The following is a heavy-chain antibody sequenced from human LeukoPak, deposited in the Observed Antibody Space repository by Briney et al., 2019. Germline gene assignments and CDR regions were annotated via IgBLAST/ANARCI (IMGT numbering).Heavy chain of an antibody. V-gene: IGHV4-59*01. CDR2: IYYNGDT. Sequence: SETLSLTCSVSGGSITGYSWSWIRQTPGKGLEWIGYIYYNGDTHYNPSLNSRLSMSVDTPNKQFSLNLRSVAAADTAVYYCVRGPYGSSISNWFDPWGQGLLVTVSS. J-gene: IGHJ5*02. D-gene: IGHD3-10*01. CDR3: VRGPYGSSISNWFDP. CDR1: GGSITGYS.